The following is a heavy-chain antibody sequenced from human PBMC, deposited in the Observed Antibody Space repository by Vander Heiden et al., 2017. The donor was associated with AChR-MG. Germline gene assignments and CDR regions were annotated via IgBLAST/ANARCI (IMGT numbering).Heavy chain of an antibody. V-gene: IGHV3-9*01. CDR1: GFTFDDYA. J-gene: IGHJ5*01. CDR3: AKDVKGRQWLGDRWFDS. D-gene: IGHD6-19*01. Sequence: EVQLVESGGGLVQPGRSLRLSCAASGFTFDDYAMHWVRQAPGKGLGWVSGMRWNSGRIGYADSDKGRFTISGDNAKNSLYLKMNSLRAEDTALHYCAKDVKGRQWLGDRWFDSWGQGTLVTVSS. CDR2: MRWNSGRI.